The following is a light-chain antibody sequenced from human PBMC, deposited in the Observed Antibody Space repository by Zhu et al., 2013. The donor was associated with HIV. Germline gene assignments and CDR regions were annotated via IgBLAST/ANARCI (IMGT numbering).Light chain of an antibody. CDR2: LVS. J-gene: IGKJ4*01. CDR1: QSLLHSGGSNE. Sequence: DIVMSQSPLSLPVTPGEPASISCRSSQSLLHSGGSNELRWYLQKSGQSPQLLIYLVSNRASGVPDRFSGSGSGTDFTLEISRVEAEDVGVYYCMQTLQTPLTFGGGTKVEIK. CDR3: MQTLQTPLT. V-gene: IGKV2-28*01.